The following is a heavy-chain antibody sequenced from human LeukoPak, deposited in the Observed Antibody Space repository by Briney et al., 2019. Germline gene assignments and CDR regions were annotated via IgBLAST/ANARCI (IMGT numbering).Heavy chain of an antibody. J-gene: IGHJ5*02. CDR3: APQQTYSPYNWFDP. Sequence: GGSLRLSCVGSGFTISNYWMHWVRHAPGTGLVWVSRIHPDGSITTYADSVKGRFTISRDNAKNTLYLQMNSLRAEDTAVYYCAPQQTYSPYNWFDPWGQGTLVTVSS. CDR2: IHPDGSIT. CDR1: GFTISNYW. D-gene: IGHD5-12*01. V-gene: IGHV3-74*03.